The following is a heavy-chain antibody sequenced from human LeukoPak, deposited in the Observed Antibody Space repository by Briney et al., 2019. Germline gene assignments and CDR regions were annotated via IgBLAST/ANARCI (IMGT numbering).Heavy chain of an antibody. CDR3: ARRRQFDY. V-gene: IGHV4-34*01. Sequence: SETLSLTCAVYGGSFSGYYWSWIRQPPGKGLEWIGEINHSGSTNYNPSLKSRVTISVDTSKNQFSLKLSSVTAADTAVYYCARRRQFDYWGQGTLVTVSS. CDR2: INHSGST. CDR1: GGSFSGYY. J-gene: IGHJ4*02.